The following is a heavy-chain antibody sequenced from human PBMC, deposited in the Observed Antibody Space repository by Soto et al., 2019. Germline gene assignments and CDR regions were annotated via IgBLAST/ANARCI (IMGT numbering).Heavy chain of an antibody. V-gene: IGHV3-23*01. CDR2: ISGVGGST. D-gene: IGHD1-1*01. J-gene: IGHJ4*02. CDR1: GFSFSDYS. CDR3: AKSLGDHWDEYYFHY. Sequence: GGSLRLSCAVTGFSFSDYSMSWVRQAPGKGLEWVSGISGVGGSTYYADSVKGRFTISRDNSKNTLYLQMNSLRAEDTALYYRAKSLGDHWDEYYFHYWGQGTLVTVSS.